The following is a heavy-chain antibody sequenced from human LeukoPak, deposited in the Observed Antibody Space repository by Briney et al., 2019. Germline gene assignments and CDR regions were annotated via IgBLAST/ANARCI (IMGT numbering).Heavy chain of an antibody. CDR2: IVLGAGNT. V-gene: IGHV1-58*02. Sequence: SVKVSCKASGFTFPNSAMQWVRQARGQRLEWIGWIVLGAGNTVYSHKFHDRVTITRDISTNTAYMELDSLGSEDTAVYYCAAQRGASLHDFWSTRLFDPWGQGTLVNVSS. J-gene: IGHJ5*02. CDR3: AAQRGASLHDFWSTRLFDP. CDR1: GFTFPNSA. D-gene: IGHD3-3*01.